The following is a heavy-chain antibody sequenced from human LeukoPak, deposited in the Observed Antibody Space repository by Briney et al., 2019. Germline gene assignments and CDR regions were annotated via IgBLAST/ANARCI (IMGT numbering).Heavy chain of an antibody. CDR2: IKTDGSIT. Sequence: GGSLRLYCAASGFGFSNFWMHWVRQAPGKGLEWVSRIKTDGSITAYADSVKCRFTISRDNAKNTLYLHMNSLKGEDTATYFCTREADPAFSASSSPDFWGQGTPVTVS. CDR3: TREADPAFSASSSPDF. CDR1: GFGFSNFW. J-gene: IGHJ4*02. V-gene: IGHV3-74*01. D-gene: IGHD6-6*01.